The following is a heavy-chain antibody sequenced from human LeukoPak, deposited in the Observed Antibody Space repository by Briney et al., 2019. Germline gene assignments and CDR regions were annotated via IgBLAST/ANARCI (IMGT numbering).Heavy chain of an antibody. D-gene: IGHD3-16*01. V-gene: IGHV1-2*02. CDR3: ARDGSGDYVWGSFDPGAFNM. Sequence: ASVKVSCKASGYTFTGYYMHWVRQAPGQGLEWMGWINPNSGGTNYAQKFQGRVTMTRDTSISTAYMELSRLRSDDTAVYYCARDGSGDYVWGSFDPGAFNMWGQDTMVTVFS. CDR1: GYTFTGYY. J-gene: IGHJ3*02. CDR2: INPNSGGT.